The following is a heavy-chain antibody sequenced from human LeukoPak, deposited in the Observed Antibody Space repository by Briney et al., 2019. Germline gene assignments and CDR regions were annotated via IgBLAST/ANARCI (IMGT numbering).Heavy chain of an antibody. Sequence: GSLRLSCAASGFTFSSYWMHWVRQAPGKGLVWVSRINSDGSSTSYADSVKGRFTISRDNAKNTLYLQMNSLRAEDTAVYYCARVVDDILTGYCYDYWGQGTLVTVSS. D-gene: IGHD3-9*01. CDR2: INSDGSST. CDR3: ARVVDDILTGYCYDY. CDR1: GFTFSSYW. V-gene: IGHV3-74*01. J-gene: IGHJ4*02.